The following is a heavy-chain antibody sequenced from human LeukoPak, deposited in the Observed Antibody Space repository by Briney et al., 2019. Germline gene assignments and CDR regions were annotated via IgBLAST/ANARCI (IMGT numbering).Heavy chain of an antibody. D-gene: IGHD3-22*01. CDR3: ARGHHYYDSSAYYY. J-gene: IGHJ4*02. Sequence: GGSLRLSCAASGFTFISYWMHWVRQAPGKGLVWVSRINSDGSTTSYAASVKGRFTISRDTAKSTLYLQMNSLRAEDTAAYYCARGHHYYDSSAYYYWGQGTLVTVSS. V-gene: IGHV3-74*01. CDR1: GFTFISYW. CDR2: INSDGSTT.